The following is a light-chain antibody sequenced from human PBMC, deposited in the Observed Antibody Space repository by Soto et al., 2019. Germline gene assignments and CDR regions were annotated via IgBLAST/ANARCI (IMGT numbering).Light chain of an antibody. V-gene: IGKV2-24*01. CDR2: KIS. CDR3: MQATQIPRT. J-gene: IGKJ2*02. Sequence: DVVMTQTPLSSLVTLGQPASISCRSSQSLLHSNGNTYLSWVQQRPGQPPRLLIYKISKRFSGVPDRFSGSGAGTEFTLRISRVEAEDVGIYYCMQATQIPRTFGQGTKLEIK. CDR1: QSLLHSNGNTY.